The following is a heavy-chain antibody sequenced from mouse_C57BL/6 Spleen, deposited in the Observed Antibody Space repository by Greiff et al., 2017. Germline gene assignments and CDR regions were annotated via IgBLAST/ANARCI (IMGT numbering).Heavy chain of an antibody. Sequence: QVQLQQPGAELVRPGSSVKLSCKASGYTFTSYWMDWVKQRPGQGLEWIGNIYPSDSETNYNQKFKDKATLTVDKSSSTAYMQLSSLTSEDSAVDYCALYGYDGGAYWGQGTSVTVSS. CDR1: GYTFTSYW. D-gene: IGHD2-2*01. J-gene: IGHJ4*01. V-gene: IGHV1-61*01. CDR3: ALYGYDGGAY. CDR2: IYPSDSET.